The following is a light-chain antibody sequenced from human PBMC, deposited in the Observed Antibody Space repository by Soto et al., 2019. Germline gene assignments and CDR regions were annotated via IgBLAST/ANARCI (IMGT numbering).Light chain of an antibody. J-gene: IGKJ4*02. V-gene: IGKV1-5*01. CDR3: QQNTRYSSCT. CDR1: QRISRW. CDR2: DAS. Sequence: DIQMTQSPSTLSASVGDRVTITCRASQRISRWMAWYQQKTGKAPKVLIWDASGLQRGVSSRFSGSGYGTEYPLTICSLRRNFFAAYYCQQNTRYSSCTVGGRT.